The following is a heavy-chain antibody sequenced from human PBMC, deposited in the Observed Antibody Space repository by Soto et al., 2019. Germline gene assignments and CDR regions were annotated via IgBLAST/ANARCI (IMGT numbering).Heavy chain of an antibody. Sequence: SQTLSLTCAISGDTVSTNTAAWNWIRQSPSRGLEWLGRIYYKSRWYNDYSESLKSRIAIIPDTSRNQFSLQLNSVIPEDTAVYYCARDWGYDPDPTYYYGMDVCGQGTKVTV. D-gene: IGHD5-12*01. J-gene: IGHJ6*02. CDR3: ARDWGYDPDPTYYYGMDV. CDR2: IYYKSRWYN. V-gene: IGHV6-1*01. CDR1: GDTVSTNTAA.